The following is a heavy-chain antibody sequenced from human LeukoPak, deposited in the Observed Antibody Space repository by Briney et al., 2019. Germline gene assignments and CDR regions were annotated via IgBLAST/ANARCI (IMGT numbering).Heavy chain of an antibody. D-gene: IGHD5-12*01. CDR1: GGSISSSSQY. CDR2: IYYNGRT. J-gene: IGHJ5*02. CDR3: ARGRQIGGYDGFDP. Sequence: PSETLSLTCTVSGGSISSSSQYWGWIRQPPGKGPGWIGYIYYNGRTYYNPSLQSRVIISADMSTNQFALRLSSVTAADTAVYYCARGRQIGGYDGFDPWGQGTLVTVSS. V-gene: IGHV4-39*06.